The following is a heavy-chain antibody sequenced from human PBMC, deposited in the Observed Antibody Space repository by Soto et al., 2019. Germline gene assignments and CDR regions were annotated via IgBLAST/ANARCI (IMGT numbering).Heavy chain of an antibody. Sequence: EVQLAESGGGMVQPGGSLRLSCVASGFSFSSYDMHWVRQAPGKGLEYVSSISSNGGTTYYGNSVKGRFTISRDTSKNTLYLQMGSLRAEDMAVYFCVRRVSGNYDYWGQGTLLTVSS. CDR2: ISSNGGTT. CDR3: VRRVSGNYDY. D-gene: IGHD1-7*01. CDR1: GFSFSSYD. J-gene: IGHJ4*02. V-gene: IGHV3-64*01.